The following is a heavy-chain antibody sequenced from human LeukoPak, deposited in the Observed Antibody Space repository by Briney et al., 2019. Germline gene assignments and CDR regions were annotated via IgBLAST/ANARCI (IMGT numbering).Heavy chain of an antibody. D-gene: IGHD5-18*01. CDR3: ARVPRLQPLFGRGVAHFDY. CDR1: GGSISSSSYY. CDR2: IYYSGST. J-gene: IGHJ4*02. V-gene: IGHV4-39*07. Sequence: SETLSLTCTVSGGSISSSSYYWGWIRQPPGKGLEWIGSIYYSGSTYYNPSLKSRVTISVDTSKNQFSLKLSSVTAADTAVYYCARVPRLQPLFGRGVAHFDYWGQGTLVTVSS.